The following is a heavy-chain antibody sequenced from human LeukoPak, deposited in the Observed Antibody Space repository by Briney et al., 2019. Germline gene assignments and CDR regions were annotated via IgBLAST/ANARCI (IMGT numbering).Heavy chain of an antibody. CDR1: GFTVSSNY. Sequence: GGSLRLSCAASGFTVSSNYMNWVRQAPGKGLEWVSVIYAGGSTYYADSVKGRFTISRDNSKNTLYLQMNSLRAEDTAVYYCARKLGSSTSGYPDYWGQGTLVTVSS. CDR3: ARKLGSSTSGYPDY. J-gene: IGHJ4*02. V-gene: IGHV3-66*02. D-gene: IGHD3-22*01. CDR2: IYAGGST.